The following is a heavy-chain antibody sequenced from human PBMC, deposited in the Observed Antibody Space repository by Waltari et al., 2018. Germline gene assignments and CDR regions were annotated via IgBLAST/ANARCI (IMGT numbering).Heavy chain of an antibody. V-gene: IGHV3-49*04. CDR3: TRSPGYYDPDAFDI. CDR1: GFTFGDYA. D-gene: IGHD3-22*01. CDR2: IRSKAYGGTT. Sequence: EVQLVESGGGLVQPGRSLRLSCTASGFTFGDYAMSWVGQAPGKGLEWVGFIRSKAYGGTTEYAASVKGRFTISRDDSKSIAYLQMNSLKTEDTAVYYCTRSPGYYDPDAFDIWGQGTMVTVSS. J-gene: IGHJ3*02.